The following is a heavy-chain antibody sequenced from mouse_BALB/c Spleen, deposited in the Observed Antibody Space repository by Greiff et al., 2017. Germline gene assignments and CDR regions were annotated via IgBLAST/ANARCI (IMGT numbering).Heavy chain of an antibody. V-gene: IGHV1-54*01. Sequence: VQLQQSGAELVRPGTSVKVSCKASGYAFTNYLIEWVKQRPGQGLEWIGVINPGSGGTNYNEKFKGKATLTADKSSSTAYMQLSSLTSDDSAVYFCARSSYYRYDNAMDYWGQGTSVTVSS. J-gene: IGHJ4*01. CDR2: INPGSGGT. CDR3: ARSSYYRYDNAMDY. D-gene: IGHD2-14*01. CDR1: GYAFTNYL.